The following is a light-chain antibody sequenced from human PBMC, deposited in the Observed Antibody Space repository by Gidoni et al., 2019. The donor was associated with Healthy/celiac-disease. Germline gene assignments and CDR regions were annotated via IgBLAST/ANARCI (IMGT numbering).Light chain of an antibody. CDR3: QQYGSSPLT. Sequence: EIVLTQPPGTLSLSPGERATLSCRASQSVSSSYLAWYQQKPGQAPRLLIYGASSRATGIPDRFSGSGSGTDVTLTISRLEPEDFAVYYCQQYGSSPLTFGPGTKVDIK. CDR2: GAS. J-gene: IGKJ3*01. V-gene: IGKV3-20*01. CDR1: QSVSSSY.